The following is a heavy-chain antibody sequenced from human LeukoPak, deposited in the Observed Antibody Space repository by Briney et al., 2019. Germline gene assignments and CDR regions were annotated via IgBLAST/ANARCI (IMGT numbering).Heavy chain of an antibody. CDR2: ISRSGSTI. CDR3: VRRVPNNSSWYELFDY. V-gene: IGHV3-48*02. CDR1: GFSFSSYS. Sequence: PGGSLRLSCAASGFSFSSYSMNWVRQASGKGLEWGSYISRSGSTIYYADSVKGRFTISRDNAKNSLYLQMNSLRDEDTAVYYCVRRVPNNSSWYELFDYWGQGTLVTVSS. J-gene: IGHJ4*02. D-gene: IGHD6-13*01.